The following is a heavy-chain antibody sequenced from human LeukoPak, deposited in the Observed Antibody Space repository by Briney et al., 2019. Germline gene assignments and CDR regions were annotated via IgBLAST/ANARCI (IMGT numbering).Heavy chain of an antibody. V-gene: IGHV4-34*01. D-gene: IGHD3/OR15-3a*01. CDR1: GGSFSGCY. J-gene: IGHJ6*02. CDR2: INHSGST. CDR3: ARDRTGVYGMDV. Sequence: SETLSLTCAVYGGSFSGCYWSWIRQPPGKGLEWIGEINHSGSTNYNPSLKSRVTISVDTSKNQFSLKLSSVTAADTAVYYCARDRTGVYGMDVWGQGTTVTVSS.